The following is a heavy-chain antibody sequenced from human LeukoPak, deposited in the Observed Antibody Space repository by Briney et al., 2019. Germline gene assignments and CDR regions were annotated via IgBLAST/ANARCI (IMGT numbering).Heavy chain of an antibody. D-gene: IGHD3-22*01. CDR1: GFTFSTYS. V-gene: IGHV3-23*01. Sequence: GGSLRLSCAASGFTFSTYSMNWVRQAPGKGLEWVSAISGSGGSTYYADSVKGRFTISRDNSKNTLYLQMNSLRAEDTAVYYCAKVARYYYDSSGYPDYWGQGTLVTVSS. CDR2: ISGSGGST. CDR3: AKVARYYYDSSGYPDY. J-gene: IGHJ4*02.